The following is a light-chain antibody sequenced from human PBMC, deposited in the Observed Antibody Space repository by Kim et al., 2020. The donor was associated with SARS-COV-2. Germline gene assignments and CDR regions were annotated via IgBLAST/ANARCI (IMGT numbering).Light chain of an antibody. CDR1: NSDVGRYNL. CDR3: CSYAGFSTFV. CDR2: DVN. V-gene: IGLV2-23*02. J-gene: IGLJ2*01. Sequence: HSIPVSCTETNSDVGRYNLISGDQQPPSKAPNLRIYDVNKRPSSVSNRLSGSKSGHTASLTISGLQAEDEADYHCCSYAGFSTFVFGGRTQLTVL.